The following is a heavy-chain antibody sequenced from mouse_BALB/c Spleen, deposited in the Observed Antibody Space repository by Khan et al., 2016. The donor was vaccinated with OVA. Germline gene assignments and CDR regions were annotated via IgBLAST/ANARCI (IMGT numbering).Heavy chain of an antibody. V-gene: IGHV5-4*02. CDR2: ISDNDRYI. CDR3: TRGFYGDPFAY. J-gene: IGHJ3*01. Sequence: EVELVESGGGLVKPGGSLKLSCAASGFTFSDYYMYWVRQTPETRLEWVATISDNDRYIYYLDNVKGRFPLSRDNAKNNLYLQMSSLKSEDTAMYYCTRGFYGDPFAYWGHGTLVTVS. D-gene: IGHD2-13*01. CDR1: GFTFSDYY.